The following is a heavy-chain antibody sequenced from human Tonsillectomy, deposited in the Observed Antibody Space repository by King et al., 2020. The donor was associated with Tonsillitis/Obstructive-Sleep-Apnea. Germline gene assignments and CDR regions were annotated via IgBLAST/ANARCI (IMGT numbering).Heavy chain of an antibody. D-gene: IGHD5-12*01. J-gene: IGHJ3*02. CDR2: IYYSGST. CDR1: GGSISSYY. Sequence: QLQESGPGLVKPSETLSLTCTVSGGSISSYYWSWIRQPPGKGLEWIGYIYYSGSTNYNPSLKSRVTISVDTSKNQFSLKLSSATAADTAVYYCASPNYDYAFDIWGQGTMVTVSS. CDR3: ASPNYDYAFDI. V-gene: IGHV4-59*01.